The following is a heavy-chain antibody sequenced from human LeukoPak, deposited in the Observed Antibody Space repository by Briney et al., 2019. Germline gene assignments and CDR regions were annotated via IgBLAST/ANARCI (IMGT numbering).Heavy chain of an antibody. V-gene: IGHV4-34*01. CDR1: GGSFNGYY. Sequence: SETLSLTCAVYGGSFNGYYWSWIRQPPGKGLEWIGEVNHSGSTNYNPSLKSRVTISVDTSKNQFSLKLTSVTAADTAVYYCARRRLPRGYYYMDVWGTGTTVTISS. J-gene: IGHJ6*03. CDR2: VNHSGST. CDR3: ARRRLPRGYYYMDV.